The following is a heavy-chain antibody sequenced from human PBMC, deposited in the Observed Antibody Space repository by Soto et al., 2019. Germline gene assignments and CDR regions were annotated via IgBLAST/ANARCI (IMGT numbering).Heavy chain of an antibody. CDR3: AKDHSYGSGTSYGHNWCDP. D-gene: IGHD3-10*01. CDR2: IWFDGSNQ. J-gene: IGHJ5*02. CDR1: GFTFNNYG. V-gene: IGHV3-33*06. Sequence: QVQLVESGGGVVQPGRSLRLSCAASGFTFNNYGMQWVRQAPGKGLEWVAMIWFDGSNQYYADSVKGRFTISRDNSKSTLYLQMDNLRDEDTAVYYCAKDHSYGSGTSYGHNWCDPWGQGTLVTVSS.